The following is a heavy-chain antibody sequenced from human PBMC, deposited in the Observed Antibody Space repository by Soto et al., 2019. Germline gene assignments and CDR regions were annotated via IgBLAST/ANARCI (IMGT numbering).Heavy chain of an antibody. Sequence: SETLSLTCAVYGGSFSGYYWSWIRQPPGKGLEWIGEINHSGSTNYNPSLKSRVTISVDTSKNQFSLKLSSVTAADTAVYYCASVSRGRPHGSGSYYQPRRFDYWGQGTLVTVSS. J-gene: IGHJ4*02. CDR2: INHSGST. CDR1: GGSFSGYY. V-gene: IGHV4-34*01. D-gene: IGHD3-10*01. CDR3: ASVSRGRPHGSGSYYQPRRFDY.